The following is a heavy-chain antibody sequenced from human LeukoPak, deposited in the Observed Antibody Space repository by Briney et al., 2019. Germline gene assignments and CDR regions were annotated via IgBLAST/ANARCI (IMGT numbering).Heavy chain of an antibody. D-gene: IGHD2-2*02. CDR2: IYSGGST. Sequence: GGSLRLSCAASGFTVSSNYMSWVRQAPGKGLEWVSVIYSGGSTYYADSVKGRFTISRDNSKNTLYLQMNSLRAEDTAVYYCARAIVVPAAISTITYFDYWGQGTLVTVSS. CDR3: ARAIVVPAAISTITYFDY. J-gene: IGHJ4*02. CDR1: GFTVSSNY. V-gene: IGHV3-53*01.